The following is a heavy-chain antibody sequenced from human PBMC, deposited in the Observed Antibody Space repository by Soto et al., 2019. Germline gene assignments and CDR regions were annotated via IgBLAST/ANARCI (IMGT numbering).Heavy chain of an antibody. J-gene: IGHJ3*01. CDR3: ARDRGYR. CDR1: GFSVSNNY. D-gene: IGHD5-12*01. V-gene: IGHV3-66*01. Sequence: QLVESGGGLVQPGGSLRLSCAASGFSVSNNYMKWVRQATGKGLEWVSLIYSGGSTYYADSVKGRFTISRDNSKNTLFLQMNRLRVEDTAVYYCARDRGYRWGQGTMVTVSS. CDR2: IYSGGST.